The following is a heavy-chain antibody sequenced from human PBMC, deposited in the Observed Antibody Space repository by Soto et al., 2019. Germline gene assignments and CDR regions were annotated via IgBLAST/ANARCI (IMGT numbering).Heavy chain of an antibody. J-gene: IGHJ4*02. Sequence: QVQLQESGPGLVKPSETLSLTCTVSGGSVSSGSYYCSWIRQPPGKGLEWIGYIYYSGSTNYNPSLKSRVTVSVDTSKNQFSLKLSSVTAADTAVYYCARVSGHMATTIDYWGQGTLVTVSS. CDR1: GGSVSSGSYY. CDR2: IYYSGST. CDR3: ARVSGHMATTIDY. D-gene: IGHD1-26*01. V-gene: IGHV4-61*01.